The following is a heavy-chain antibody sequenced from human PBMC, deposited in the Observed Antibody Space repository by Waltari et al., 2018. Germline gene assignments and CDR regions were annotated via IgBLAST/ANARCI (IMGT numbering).Heavy chain of an antibody. Sequence: QVQLQESGPGLVKPSETLSLTCAVSGGSISSNYWTWIRQPPGKGLEWVGRIYGTGGSTDYNPSLKSRVTISTDTSKNQFSLKLSSVTAADTAVYYCARISRAAGPDYWGQGVLVTVSS. D-gene: IGHD6-6*01. V-gene: IGHV4-4*07. CDR3: ARISRAAGPDY. CDR2: IYGTGGST. CDR1: GGSISSNY. J-gene: IGHJ4*02.